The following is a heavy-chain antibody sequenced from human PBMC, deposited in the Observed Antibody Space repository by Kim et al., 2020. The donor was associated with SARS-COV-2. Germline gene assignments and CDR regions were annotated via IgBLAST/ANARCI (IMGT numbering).Heavy chain of an antibody. V-gene: IGHV3-21*01. CDR2: ISSSSSYI. CDR1: GFTFSSYS. J-gene: IGHJ6*02. CDR3: ARVEWLMVRGVNYYYGMDV. D-gene: IGHD3-10*01. Sequence: GGSLRLSCAASGFTFSSYSMNWVRQAPGKGLEWVSSISSSSSYIYYADSVKGRFTISRDNAKNSLYLQMNSLRAEDTAVYYCARVEWLMVRGVNYYYGMDVWGQGTTVTVSS.